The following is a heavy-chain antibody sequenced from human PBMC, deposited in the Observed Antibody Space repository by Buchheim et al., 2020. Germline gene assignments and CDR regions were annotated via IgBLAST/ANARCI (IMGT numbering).Heavy chain of an antibody. CDR2: INPNSGGT. Sequence: QVQLVQSGAEVKKPGASVKVSCKASGYTFTGYYMHWVRQAPGQGLEWMGWINPNSGGTNYAQKFQGWVTMTRDTSISTAYMELSRLRSDDTAVYYCARENGVAAAGYYYYYYGMDVWGQGTT. D-gene: IGHD6-13*01. CDR1: GYTFTGYY. V-gene: IGHV1-2*04. CDR3: ARENGVAAAGYYYYYYGMDV. J-gene: IGHJ6*02.